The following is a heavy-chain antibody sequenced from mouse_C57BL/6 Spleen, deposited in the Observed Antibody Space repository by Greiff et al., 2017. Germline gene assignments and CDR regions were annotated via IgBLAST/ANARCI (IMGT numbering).Heavy chain of an antibody. CDR3: ARKSPLYYGSSDPGAMDY. CDR1: GFSLTSYG. J-gene: IGHJ4*01. Sequence: QVQLQQSGPGLVQPSQSLSITCTVSGFSLTSYGVHWVRQSPGKGLEWLGVIWSGGSTDYNAAFISRLSISKDNSKSQVFFKMNSLQADDTAIYYWARKSPLYYGSSDPGAMDYWGQGTSVTVSS. V-gene: IGHV2-2*01. CDR2: IWSGGST. D-gene: IGHD1-1*01.